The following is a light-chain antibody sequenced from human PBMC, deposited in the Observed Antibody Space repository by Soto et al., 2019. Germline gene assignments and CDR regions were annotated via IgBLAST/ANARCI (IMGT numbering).Light chain of an antibody. V-gene: IGKV3-20*01. Sequence: EIVLTPSPGTLSFSPVERATLSCRASQSVSSSYLAWYQQKPGQAPRLLIYGASSRATGIPDRFSGSGSGTDFTLTISSLQPDDFATYYCQQYNSYSSVNFGGGNTGDIK. CDR2: GAS. CDR3: QQYNSYSSVN. CDR1: QSVSSSY. J-gene: IGKJ4*01.